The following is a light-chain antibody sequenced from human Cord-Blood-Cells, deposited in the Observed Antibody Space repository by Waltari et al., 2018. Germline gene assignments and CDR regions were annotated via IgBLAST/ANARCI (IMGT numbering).Light chain of an antibody. V-gene: IGLV2-23*01. CDR1: SSDVGSYNL. CDR3: CSYAGSSTWV. CDR2: EGS. Sequence: QSALPQPASVSGSPGQSITISCTCTSSDVGSYNLVSWYQQHPGKAPKLMIYEGSKRPSGVSNRFSGSKSGNTASLTISGLQAEDEADYYCCSYAGSSTWVFGGGTKLTVL. J-gene: IGLJ3*02.